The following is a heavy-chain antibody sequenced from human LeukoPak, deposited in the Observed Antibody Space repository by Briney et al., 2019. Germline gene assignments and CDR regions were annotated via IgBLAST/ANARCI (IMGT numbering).Heavy chain of an antibody. CDR1: GGSFSGYY. J-gene: IGHJ4*02. D-gene: IGHD1-26*01. V-gene: IGHV4-34*01. CDR2: INHSGST. Sequence: SETLSLTCAVYGGSFSGYYWSWIRQPPGKGLEWMGEINHSGSTNYNPSLKSRVTISVDTSKNQFSLKLSSVTAADTAVYYCARGGEVGATTLFDYWGQGTLVTVSS. CDR3: ARGGEVGATTLFDY.